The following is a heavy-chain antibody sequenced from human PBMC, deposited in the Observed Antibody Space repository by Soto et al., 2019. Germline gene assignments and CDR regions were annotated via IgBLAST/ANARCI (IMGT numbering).Heavy chain of an antibody. CDR2: IYYSGST. Sequence: SLTCTVSGGSISSGGYYWSWIRQHPGKGLEWIGYIYYSGSTYYNPSLKSRVTISVDTSKNQFSLKLSSVTAADTAVYYCARERTYYFDSSGYYHFGYCGQGTLVTVSS. V-gene: IGHV4-31*03. CDR1: GGSISSGGYY. D-gene: IGHD3-22*01. J-gene: IGHJ4*02. CDR3: ARERTYYFDSSGYYHFGY.